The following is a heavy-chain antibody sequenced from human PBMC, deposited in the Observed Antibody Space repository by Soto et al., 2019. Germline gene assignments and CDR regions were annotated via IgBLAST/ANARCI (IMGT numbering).Heavy chain of an antibody. D-gene: IGHD2-15*01. CDR1: GFSFSVYG. CDR2: IWYDASKQ. CDR3: AAWAEGATEVH. J-gene: IGHJ4*02. V-gene: IGHV3-33*01. Sequence: GGSLRLSCETSGFSFSVYGMHWVRQAPGKGLEWVAIIWYDASKQFYAASVEGRFTISRDNSKAILYLQMNSLRAEDTAVYYCAAWAEGATEVHWGQGTLVTVSS.